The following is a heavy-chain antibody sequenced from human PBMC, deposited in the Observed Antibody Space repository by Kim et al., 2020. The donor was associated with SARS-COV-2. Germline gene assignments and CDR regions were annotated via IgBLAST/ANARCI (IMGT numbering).Heavy chain of an antibody. V-gene: IGHV4-59*13. CDR3: ASANVEGELDV. Sequence: SETLSLTCAVSGGSITSYYWNWIRQPPGKGLEWIGYMHNSSISSHNPSLKSRVTISLDPSKSQFSLKLRSVNAADTAVYFCASANVEGELDVWGPGTTV. CDR2: MHNSSIS. J-gene: IGHJ6*02. CDR1: GGSITSYY. D-gene: IGHD3-16*01.